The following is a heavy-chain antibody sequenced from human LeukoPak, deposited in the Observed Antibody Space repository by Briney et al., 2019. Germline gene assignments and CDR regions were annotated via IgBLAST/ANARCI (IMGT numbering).Heavy chain of an antibody. CDR2: ISSSSSAI. J-gene: IGHJ1*01. Sequence: GGSLRLSCAASGFTFSSYSMNWVRQAPGKGLEWVSFISSSSSAIYYADSVKGRLTISRDNAKNSLYLQMNSLRDEDTAVYYCARIPWSQTEHFQYWGQGTLVTVFS. CDR1: GFTFSSYS. V-gene: IGHV3-48*02. CDR3: ARIPWSQTEHFQY. D-gene: IGHD3-3*01.